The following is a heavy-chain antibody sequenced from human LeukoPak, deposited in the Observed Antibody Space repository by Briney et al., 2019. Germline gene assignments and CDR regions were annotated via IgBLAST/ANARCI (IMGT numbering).Heavy chain of an antibody. CDR1: GGSISSYY. CDR3: ARAYGDSFYYGMDV. Sequence: SETLSLTCTVSGGSISSYYWSWIRQPPGKGLEWIGYIYYSWSTNYNPSLKSRVTISVDASKNQFSLKLSSVTAADTAVYYCARAYGDSFYYGMDVWGQGTTVTVSS. V-gene: IGHV4-59*01. J-gene: IGHJ6*02. D-gene: IGHD4-17*01. CDR2: IYYSWST.